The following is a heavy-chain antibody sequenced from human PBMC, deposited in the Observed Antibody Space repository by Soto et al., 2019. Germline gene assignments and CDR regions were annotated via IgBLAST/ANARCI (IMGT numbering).Heavy chain of an antibody. CDR1: GFTFSSYG. Sequence: GGSLRLSCAASGFTFSSYGMHWVRQAPGKGLEWVAVISYDESNKYYADSVKGRFTISRDNSKNTLYLQMNSLRAEDTAVYYCAKDGIVAFDYWGQGTLVTVPS. J-gene: IGHJ4*02. D-gene: IGHD5-12*01. CDR3: AKDGIVAFDY. V-gene: IGHV3-30*18. CDR2: ISYDESNK.